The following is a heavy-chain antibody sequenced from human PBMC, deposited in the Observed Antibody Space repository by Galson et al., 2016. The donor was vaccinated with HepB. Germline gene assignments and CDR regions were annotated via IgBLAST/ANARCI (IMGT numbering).Heavy chain of an antibody. J-gene: IGHJ4*02. V-gene: IGHV6-1*01. CDR3: AREGNAEQSFDS. CDR2: TYYRSKWYN. Sequence: CAISGDSVSSNNAAWNWIRQSPSRGLEWLGRTYYRSKWYNDYAVSVKSRLSISLDKSKNQFSLKVRDVTAADTAVYYCAREGNAEQSFDSWGQGTLVTASS. D-gene: IGHD1-1*01. CDR1: GDSVSSNNAA.